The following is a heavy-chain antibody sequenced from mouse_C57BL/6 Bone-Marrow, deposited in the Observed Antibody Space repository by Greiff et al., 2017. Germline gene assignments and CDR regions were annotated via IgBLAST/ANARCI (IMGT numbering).Heavy chain of an antibody. CDR1: GYSFTDYN. D-gene: IGHD2-4*01. V-gene: IGHV1-39*01. J-gene: IGHJ4*01. Sequence: VQLQQSGPELVKPGASVKISCKASGYSFTDYNMNWVKQSNGKSLEWIGVINPNYGTTSYNQKFKGKATLTVDQSSSTAYMQLNSLTSEDSAVYYGEWGYDYGYAMDYWGQGTSVTVTS. CDR3: EWGYDYGYAMDY. CDR2: INPNYGTT.